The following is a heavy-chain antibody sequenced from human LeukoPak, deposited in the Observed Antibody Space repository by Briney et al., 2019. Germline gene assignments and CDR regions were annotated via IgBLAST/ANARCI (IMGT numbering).Heavy chain of an antibody. CDR1: GFTFSSYA. V-gene: IGHV3-23*01. D-gene: IGHD4-23*01. Sequence: SGGSLRLSCAASGFTFSSYAMSWVRQAPGKGLEWVSAISGSGGSTYYADSVKGRFTISRDNSKNTLYLQMNSLRAEDTAVYYCAKGEPSYGGNSFSTSPLDYWGQGTLVTVSS. CDR3: AKGEPSYGGNSFSTSPLDY. J-gene: IGHJ4*02. CDR2: ISGSGGST.